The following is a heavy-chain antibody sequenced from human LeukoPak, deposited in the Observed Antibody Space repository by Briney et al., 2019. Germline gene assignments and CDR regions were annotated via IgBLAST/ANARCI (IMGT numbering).Heavy chain of an antibody. CDR2: INFNGGRT. V-gene: IGHV3-23*01. D-gene: IGHD3-10*01. J-gene: IGHJ4*02. CDR3: AKGGRGSWAGNTGD. CDR1: GFDFSSHG. Sequence: GGSLRLSRAASGFDFSSHGMNWVRQAPGKGLEWVSTINFNGGRTYYADSVKGRFSVSRDNSKNTLYLQMNSLRVEDTAVYYCAKGGRGSWAGNTGDWGQGTLVSVSS.